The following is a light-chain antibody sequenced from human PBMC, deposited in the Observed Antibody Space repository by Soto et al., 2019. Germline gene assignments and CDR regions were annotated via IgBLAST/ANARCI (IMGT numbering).Light chain of an antibody. CDR3: VSWDDSLSGLV. CDR2: SNN. Sequence: QSVLALPLSASAAPVQRVTISCSGRSANIGNNYVCWYQQLPGTAPKLLIYSNNQRPSGVPDRFSGSKSGTSASLAISGLRSEDEADYYCVSWDDSLSGLVFGTGTKVTVL. J-gene: IGLJ1*01. CDR1: SANIGNNY. V-gene: IGLV1-47*02.